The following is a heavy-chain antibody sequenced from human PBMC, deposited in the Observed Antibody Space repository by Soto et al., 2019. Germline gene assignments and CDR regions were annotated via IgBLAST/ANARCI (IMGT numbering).Heavy chain of an antibody. V-gene: IGHV3-21*01. CDR3: ARDWLTGTPNWFDP. D-gene: IGHD1-20*01. CDR2: ISSSSSYI. Sequence: GGSLRLSCAASGFTFSSYSMNWVRHAPGKGLEWVSSISSSSSYIYYADSVKGRFTISRDNAKNSLYLQMNSLRAEDTAVYYCARDWLTGTPNWFDPWGQGTLVTVSS. CDR1: GFTFSSYS. J-gene: IGHJ5*02.